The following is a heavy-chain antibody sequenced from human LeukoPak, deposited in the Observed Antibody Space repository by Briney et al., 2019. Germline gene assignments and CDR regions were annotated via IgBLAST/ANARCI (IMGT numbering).Heavy chain of an antibody. CDR3: ARDQEDIVVVVAAKQFDY. V-gene: IGHV3-21*01. D-gene: IGHD2-15*01. CDR2: ISSSSSYI. CDR1: GFTFSSYR. Sequence: PGGSLRLSCAASGFTFSSYRMTWVRQAPGKGLEWVSSISSSSSYIYYADSVKGRFTISRDNAKNSLYLQMNSLRAEDTAVYYCARDQEDIVVVVAAKQFDYWGQGTLVTVSS. J-gene: IGHJ4*02.